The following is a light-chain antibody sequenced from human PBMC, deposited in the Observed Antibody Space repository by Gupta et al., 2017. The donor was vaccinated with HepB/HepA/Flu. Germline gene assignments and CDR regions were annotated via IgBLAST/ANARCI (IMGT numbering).Light chain of an antibody. CDR1: SSDIGAYNY. J-gene: IGLJ2*01. V-gene: IGLV2-14*03. CDR2: EVS. CDR3: SSYTRSSTVV. Sequence: QSALTQPASVSGSPGQPITIFCSGPSSDIGAYNYVSWHQQHPGKAPKCMIYEVSNRPSGVSNRFSGSKSGYTASLTISGLQAEDEADYYCSSYTRSSTVVFGGGTKLTVL.